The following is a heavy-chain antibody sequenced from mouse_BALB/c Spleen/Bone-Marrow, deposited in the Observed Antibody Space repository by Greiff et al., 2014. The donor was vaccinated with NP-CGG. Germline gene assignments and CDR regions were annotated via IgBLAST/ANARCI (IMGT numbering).Heavy chain of an antibody. Sequence: VQLQQSGPELVKPGASVKISCKASGYTFTDYYINWVKQKPGQGLEWIGWIYPGSGNTKYNEKFKGKATLTVDTSSSTAYMQLSSLTSEDTAVYFCARERQLGLRFYYFDYWGQGTTLTVSS. CDR3: ARERQLGLRFYYFDY. V-gene: IGHV1-84*02. CDR1: GYTFTDYY. J-gene: IGHJ2*01. D-gene: IGHD3-2*01. CDR2: IYPGSGNT.